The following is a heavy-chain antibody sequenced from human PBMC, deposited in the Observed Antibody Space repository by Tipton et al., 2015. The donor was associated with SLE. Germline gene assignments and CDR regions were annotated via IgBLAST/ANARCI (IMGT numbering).Heavy chain of an antibody. CDR3: ARDYGYCSSTSCYPWYFDL. J-gene: IGHJ2*01. CDR2: IYYSGST. V-gene: IGHV4-59*01. Sequence: TLSLTCTVSGGSISSYYWSWIRQPPGKGLEWIGYIYYSGSTNYNPFLKSRVTISVDTSKNQFSLKLSSVTAADTAVYYCARDYGYCSSTSCYPWYFDLWGRGTLVTVSS. D-gene: IGHD2-2*01. CDR1: GGSISSYY.